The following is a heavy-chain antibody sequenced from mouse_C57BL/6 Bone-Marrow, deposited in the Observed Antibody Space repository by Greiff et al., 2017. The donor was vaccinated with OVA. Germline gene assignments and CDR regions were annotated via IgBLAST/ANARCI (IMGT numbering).Heavy chain of an antibody. V-gene: IGHV5-17*01. CDR3: AGRSSNWDYIDY. D-gene: IGHD4-1*01. CDR1: GFTFSDYG. CDR2: ISSGSSTI. Sequence: DVMLVESGGGLVKPGGSLKLSCEASGFTFSDYGLHWVRQAPEKGLEWVAYISSGSSTIYYADTVKGRFTFSRDNAKNTLFLQMTSLRSEDTALYYCAGRSSNWDYIDYWGQGTTLTVSS. J-gene: IGHJ2*01.